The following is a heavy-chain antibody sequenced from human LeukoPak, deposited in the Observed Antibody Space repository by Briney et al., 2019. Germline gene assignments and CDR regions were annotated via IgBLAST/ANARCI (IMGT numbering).Heavy chain of an antibody. CDR1: GGSFSGY. J-gene: IGHJ6*02. V-gene: IGHV4-34*01. Sequence: SETLSLTCAVYGGSFSGYWSWIRQPPGKGLEWIGEINHTGSTNYNPSLKSRVTISVDTSKNQFSLKLSSVTAADTAVYYCARRGYSYGGGLGAMDVWGQGTTVTVSS. CDR3: ARRGYSYGGGLGAMDV. D-gene: IGHD5-18*01. CDR2: INHTGST.